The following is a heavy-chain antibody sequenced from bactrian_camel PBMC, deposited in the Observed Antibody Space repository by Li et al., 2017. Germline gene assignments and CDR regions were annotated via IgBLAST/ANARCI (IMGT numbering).Heavy chain of an antibody. CDR2: VDRNGMT. CDR1: GSTLINYC. CDR3: GVDPCNWGLDTRSADYGK. D-gene: IGHD5*01. J-gene: IGHJ4*01. V-gene: IGHV3S10*01. Sequence: LVESGGGSVQAGGSLRLSCAASGSTLINYCMGWFRQAPGKEREGVAVVDRNGMTLYADSVKGRFTISPDNAKNTVYLQMNSLKPEDTAKYYCGVDPCNWGLDTRSADYGKWGQGTQVTVS.